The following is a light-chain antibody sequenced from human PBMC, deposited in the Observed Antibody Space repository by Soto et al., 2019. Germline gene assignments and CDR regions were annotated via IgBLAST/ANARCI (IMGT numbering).Light chain of an antibody. CDR3: CSYAGSYTLV. CDR1: SSDVGGYHY. J-gene: IGLJ2*01. CDR2: DVN. Sequence: QSALTQPRSVSGSPGQSVTLSCTGTSSDVGGYHYVSWYQHHPGKAPKIIIYDVNKRPSGVPDRFSGSKSGNTASLTISGLQTEDEADYYCCSYAGSYTLVFGGGTQL. V-gene: IGLV2-11*01.